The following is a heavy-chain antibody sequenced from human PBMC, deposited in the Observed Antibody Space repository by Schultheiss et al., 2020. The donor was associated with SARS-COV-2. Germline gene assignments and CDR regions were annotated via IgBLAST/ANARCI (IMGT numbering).Heavy chain of an antibody. V-gene: IGHV4-59*01. CDR2: IYYSGST. CDR3: ARDHRNAFDI. CDR1: GGSISSYY. Sequence: SQTLSLTCAVYGGSISSYYWSWIRQPPGKGLEWIGYIYYSGSTNYNPSLKSRVTISVDTSKNQFSLKLSSVTAADTAVYYCARDHRNAFDIWGQGTMVTVSS. J-gene: IGHJ3*02. D-gene: IGHD1-1*01.